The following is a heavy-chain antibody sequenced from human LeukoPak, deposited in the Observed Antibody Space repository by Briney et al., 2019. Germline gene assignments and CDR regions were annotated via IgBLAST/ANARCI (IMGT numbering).Heavy chain of an antibody. J-gene: IGHJ4*02. CDR1: VSTFSNAW. D-gene: IGHD4-17*01. CDR3: TTGAMTTVNPFDY. Sequence: KPGGPRRPSGAASVSTFSNAWMRWVRDPPGRGLEWAGLIKSKTDGGTTDYAARVKGRFTISRDDSKNTLYLQMNSLKTEDTAVYYCTTGAMTTVNPFDYWGQGTLVTVSS. CDR2: IKSKTDGGTT. V-gene: IGHV3-15*01.